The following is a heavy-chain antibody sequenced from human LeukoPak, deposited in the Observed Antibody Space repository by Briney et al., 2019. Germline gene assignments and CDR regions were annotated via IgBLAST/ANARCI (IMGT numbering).Heavy chain of an antibody. J-gene: IGHJ4*02. CDR2: VNDDGSTT. CDR1: GFTFSNYW. D-gene: IGHD3-22*01. Sequence: RGSLRLSCAASGFTFSNYWMHWVRQAPGKGLGWVSFVNDDGSTTVYADSVKGRFTISRDNAKNTLYLQMNSLRAEDTAVYYCARDDSSARANYWGQGALVTVSS. CDR3: ARDDSSARANY. V-gene: IGHV3-74*01.